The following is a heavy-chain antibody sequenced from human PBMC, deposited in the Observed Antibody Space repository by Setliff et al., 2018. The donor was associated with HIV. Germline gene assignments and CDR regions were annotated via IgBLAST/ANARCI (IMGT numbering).Heavy chain of an antibody. CDR3: ARKGSSSRSQEYYYDF. Sequence: GGSLRLSCAASGFVFSEHYMTWIRQAPGKGLEWISYISGSSGIIYYADSVKGRCTISRDNAQFSLKLNSVTALDTAVYYCARKGSSSRSQEYYYDFWGQGTLVTVSS. CDR1: GFVFSEHY. CDR2: ISGSSGII. V-gene: IGHV3-11*01. J-gene: IGHJ4*02. D-gene: IGHD6-13*01.